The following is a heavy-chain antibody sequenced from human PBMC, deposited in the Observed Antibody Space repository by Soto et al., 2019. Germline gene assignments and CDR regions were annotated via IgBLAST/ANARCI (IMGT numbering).Heavy chain of an antibody. D-gene: IGHD6-19*01. CDR1: GYSFTSYW. Sequence: PGESLKISCKGSGYSFTSYWISWVRQMPGKGLEWMGRIDPSDSYTNYSPSFQGHVTISADKSISTAYLQWSSLKASDTAMYYCAPHPSAREIAVAMWFDLWGQGTLVTVFS. CDR2: IDPSDSYT. J-gene: IGHJ5*02. CDR3: APHPSAREIAVAMWFDL. V-gene: IGHV5-10-1*01.